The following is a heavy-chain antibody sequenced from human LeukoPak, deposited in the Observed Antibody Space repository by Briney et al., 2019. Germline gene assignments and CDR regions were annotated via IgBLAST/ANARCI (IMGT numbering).Heavy chain of an antibody. J-gene: IGHJ6*02. CDR3: ARGKLERRGIYGMDV. V-gene: IGHV1-8*02. Sequence: ASVKVSCKASGGTFSSYAISWVRQAPGQGLEWMGWMNPNSGNTGYAQKFQGRVTMTRNTSISTAYMELSSLRSEDTAVYYCARGKLERRGIYGMDVWGQGTTVTVSS. D-gene: IGHD1-1*01. CDR1: GGTFSSYA. CDR2: MNPNSGNT.